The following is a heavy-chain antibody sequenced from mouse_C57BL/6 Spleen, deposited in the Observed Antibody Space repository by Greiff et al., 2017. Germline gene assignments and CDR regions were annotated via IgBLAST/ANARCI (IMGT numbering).Heavy chain of an antibody. J-gene: IGHJ4*01. CDR1: GFNIKDYY. V-gene: IGHV14-1*01. CDR2: IDPEDGDT. D-gene: IGHD2-10*01. CDR3: TSYYEFAMDY. Sequence: VQLKQPGAELVRPGASVKLSCTASGFNIKDYYMHWVKQRPEQGLEWIGRIDPEDGDTEYAPKFQGKATMTADTSSNTAYLQLSSLTSEDTAVYYCTSYYEFAMDYWGQGTSVTVSS.